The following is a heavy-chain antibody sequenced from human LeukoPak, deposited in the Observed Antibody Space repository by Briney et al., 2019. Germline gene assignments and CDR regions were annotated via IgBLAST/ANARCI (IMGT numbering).Heavy chain of an antibody. CDR1: GFTFSSYS. Sequence: PGGSLRLSCAASGFTFSSYSMNWVRQAPGKGLEWVSSISSSSSYIYYADSVKGRFTISRDNAKTSLYLQMNSLRAEDTAVYYCARWGFTKVRGEPDYWGQGTLVTVSS. D-gene: IGHD3-10*01. CDR2: ISSSSSYI. V-gene: IGHV3-21*01. CDR3: ARWGFTKVRGEPDY. J-gene: IGHJ4*02.